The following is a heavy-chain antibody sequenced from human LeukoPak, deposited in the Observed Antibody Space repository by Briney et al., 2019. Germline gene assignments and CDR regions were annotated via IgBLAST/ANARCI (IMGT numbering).Heavy chain of an antibody. D-gene: IGHD3-3*01. Sequence: SETLSLTCSVSGSSISPHHWTWIRQAPGEGLEWMGYIYYRGTTNYSPSLKNRLTMSVDTSKNQISLKLTSVTAADTAVDYCARIQPSCPGLGFCSFDIWGQGTLATVSS. CDR2: IYYRGTT. J-gene: IGHJ3*02. CDR1: GSSISPHH. CDR3: ARIQPSCPGLGFCSFDI. V-gene: IGHV4-59*11.